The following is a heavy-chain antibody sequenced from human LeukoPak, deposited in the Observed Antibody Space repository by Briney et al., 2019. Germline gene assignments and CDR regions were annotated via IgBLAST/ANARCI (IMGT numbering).Heavy chain of an antibody. CDR2: FDPEDGET. CDR3: ATVSGYSGYANFAY. CDR1: GGTFSSYA. Sequence: ASVKVSCKASGGTFSSYAISWVRQAPGQGLEWMGGFDPEDGETIYAQKFQGRVTMTEDTSTDTAYMELSSLRSEDTAVYYCATVSGYSGYANFAYWGQGTLVTVSS. V-gene: IGHV1-24*01. D-gene: IGHD5-12*01. J-gene: IGHJ4*02.